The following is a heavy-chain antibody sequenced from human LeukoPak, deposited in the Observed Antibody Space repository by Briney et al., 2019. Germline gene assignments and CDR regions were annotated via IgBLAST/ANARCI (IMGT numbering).Heavy chain of an antibody. V-gene: IGHV1-18*01. D-gene: IGHD6-19*01. J-gene: IGHJ6*02. CDR1: GYTFTSYG. Sequence: AASVKVSCKASGYTFTSYGISWVRQASGQGLEWMGWISAYNGNTNYAQKLQGRVTMTTDTSTSTAYMELRSLRSDDTAVYYCARDLGYSSGWPGYYYYGMDVWGQGTTVTVSS. CDR2: ISAYNGNT. CDR3: ARDLGYSSGWPGYYYYGMDV.